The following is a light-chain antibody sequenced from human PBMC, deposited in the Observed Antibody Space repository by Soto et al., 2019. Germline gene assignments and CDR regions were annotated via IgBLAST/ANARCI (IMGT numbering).Light chain of an antibody. J-gene: IGLJ2*01. CDR3: QSYDSSLSGLI. CDR2: SNN. V-gene: IGLV1-47*02. CDR1: SSNIGSNY. Sequence: QSVLTQPTSASGTPGQRVTSSCSGSSSNIGSNYVYWYQQLPGTAPKLLIYSNNQRPSGVPDRFAGSKSGTSASLAISGLRSEDEADYYCQSYDSSLSGLIFGLGTKLTVL.